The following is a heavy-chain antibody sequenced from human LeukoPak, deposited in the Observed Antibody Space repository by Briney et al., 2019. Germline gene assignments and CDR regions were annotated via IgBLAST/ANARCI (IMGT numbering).Heavy chain of an antibody. CDR2: ISYDGSNK. CDR3: AKAYDPYYYDSSGHRDGVY. J-gene: IGHJ4*02. D-gene: IGHD3-22*01. Sequence: GGSLRLSCAASGFTFSSYGMHWVRQAPGKGLEWVAVISYDGSNKYYADSVKGRFTISRDNSKNTLYLQMNSLRAEDTAVYYCAKAYDPYYYDSSGHRDGVYWGQGTLVTVPS. CDR1: GFTFSSYG. V-gene: IGHV3-30*18.